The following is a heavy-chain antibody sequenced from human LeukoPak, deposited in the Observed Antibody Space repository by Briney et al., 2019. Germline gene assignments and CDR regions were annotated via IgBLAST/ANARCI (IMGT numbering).Heavy chain of an antibody. CDR3: ARALSWTTESYYYMDV. Sequence: GASVKVSCKASGYTFTSYDINWVRQATRQGLEWMGWMNPSSGNTGYAQKFQGRVIMTKNTSITTAYMDLSSLKSEDTAVYYCARALSWTTESYYYMDVWGKGTTVTVSS. D-gene: IGHD3/OR15-3a*01. CDR2: MNPSSGNT. J-gene: IGHJ6*03. V-gene: IGHV1-8*01. CDR1: GYTFTSYD.